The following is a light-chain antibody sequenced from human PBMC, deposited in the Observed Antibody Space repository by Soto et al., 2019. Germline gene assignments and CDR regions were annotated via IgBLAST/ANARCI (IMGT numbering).Light chain of an antibody. CDR1: QGLVSW. V-gene: IGKV1-12*01. CDR3: QQTSSFPPT. J-gene: IGKJ4*01. CDR2: AAS. Sequence: DIQVTQSPSSVSASVGDRVTITCRASQGLVSWLAWYQQKPGKAPKLLIYAASSFQSGVPSRFSGGGSGTDSTLTISSLQPEDFATYNCQQTSSFPPTFGGGTKVEIK.